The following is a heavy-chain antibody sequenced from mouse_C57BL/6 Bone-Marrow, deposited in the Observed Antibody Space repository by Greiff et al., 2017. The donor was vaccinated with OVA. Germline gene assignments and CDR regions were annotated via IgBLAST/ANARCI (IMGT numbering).Heavy chain of an antibody. D-gene: IGHD1-1*01. Sequence: DVQLQESGAELVRPGASVKLSCTASGFNIKDDYMHWVKQRPEQGLEWIGWIDPENGDTEYASKFQGKATITAETSSNTAYLQLSSLTSEDTAVYYCTSSTVVDYWGQGTTLTVSS. CDR3: TSSTVVDY. CDR2: IDPENGDT. V-gene: IGHV14-4*01. J-gene: IGHJ2*01. CDR1: GFNIKDDY.